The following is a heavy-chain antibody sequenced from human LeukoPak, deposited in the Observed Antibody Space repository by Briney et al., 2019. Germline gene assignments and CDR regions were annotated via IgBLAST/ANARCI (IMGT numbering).Heavy chain of an antibody. V-gene: IGHV1-69*04. CDR2: IIPILGIA. D-gene: IGHD3-22*01. CDR3: ASTYHYDSSGSAFDS. Sequence: EASVNVSCKASVGTFSSYAISWVRQAPGQGREWVGRIIPILGIANYAQMFQGRVTITADKSTRTAYIELSSLRTAEKAVYYCASTYHYDSSGSAFDSWGKGPLATVSS. J-gene: IGHJ4*02. CDR1: VGTFSSYA.